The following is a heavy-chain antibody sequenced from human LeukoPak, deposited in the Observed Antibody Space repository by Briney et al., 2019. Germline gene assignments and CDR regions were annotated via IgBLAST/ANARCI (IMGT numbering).Heavy chain of an antibody. CDR2: MNPNSGNT. D-gene: IGHD6-19*01. CDR3: ARGGALRQWLARTFDY. J-gene: IGHJ4*02. CDR1: GYTFTSYD. V-gene: IGHV1-8*01. Sequence: GASVKVSCKASGYTFTSYDINWVRQATGQGLEWMGWMNPNSGNTGYAQKFQGRVTMTRNTSISTAYMELSSLRSEDTAVYYCARGGALRQWLARTFDYWGQGTLVTVSS.